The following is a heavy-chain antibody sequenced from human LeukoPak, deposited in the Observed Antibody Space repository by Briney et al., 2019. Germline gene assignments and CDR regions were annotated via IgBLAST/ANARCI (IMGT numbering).Heavy chain of an antibody. Sequence: GGSLQISLKGSWYRFTSYWIDWVRPRPGKGLEWMVIIYPGDSDTRYSPSFEGQVTISAAKSISAAYLQWSSLKASDTAMYYCARPPGGYCSGGSCYSEYYFDYWGQGTLVTVSS. CDR3: ARPPGGYCSGGSCYSEYYFDY. D-gene: IGHD2-15*01. J-gene: IGHJ4*02. CDR1: WYRFTSYW. CDR2: IYPGDSDT. V-gene: IGHV5-51*01.